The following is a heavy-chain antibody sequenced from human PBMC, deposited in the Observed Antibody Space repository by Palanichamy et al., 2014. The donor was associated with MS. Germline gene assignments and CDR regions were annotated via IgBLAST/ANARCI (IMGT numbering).Heavy chain of an antibody. CDR3: ATSLTVSDY. J-gene: IGHJ4*02. V-gene: IGHV3-7*01. CDR2: IKQDGSEK. CDR1: GFTFSNSW. D-gene: IGHD4-17*01. Sequence: EVQLVESGGGLVQPGGSLRLSCAASGFTFSNSWMSWVRQAPGKGLEWVANIKQDGSEKYYVDSVKGRFTISRDNAKNSLHLQMNSLRAEDTAVYYCATSLTVSDYWGQGTPVTVSS.